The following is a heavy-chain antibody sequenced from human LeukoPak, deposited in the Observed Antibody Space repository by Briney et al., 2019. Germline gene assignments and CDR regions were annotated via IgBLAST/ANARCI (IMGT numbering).Heavy chain of an antibody. CDR1: GFTFDDYA. J-gene: IGHJ4*02. Sequence: GGSLRLSCAASGFTFDDYAMHWVRQAPGKGLEWVSGISWNSGSIGYADSVKGRFTISRDNAKNSLYLQMNSLRAEDTALYYCAKAARNYAAFDYWGQGTLVTVSS. D-gene: IGHD4-11*01. V-gene: IGHV3-9*01. CDR3: AKAARNYAAFDY. CDR2: ISWNSGSI.